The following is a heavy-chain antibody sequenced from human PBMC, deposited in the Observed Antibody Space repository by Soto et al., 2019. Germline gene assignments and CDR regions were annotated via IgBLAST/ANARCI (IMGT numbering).Heavy chain of an antibody. CDR2: VNQVGTT. CDR1: GFTFGTYT. J-gene: IGHJ4*02. CDR3: AKDMRPDGVWDFDY. D-gene: IGHD4-17*01. Sequence: EVQLLESGGGSVLPGGSLRLSCVASGFTFGTYTFSWVRQAPGKGPEWVSGVNQVGTTYYADSVRGRFTVSRDNSKNTVYLQMLNLRGEDTALYYRAKDMRPDGVWDFDYWGQGTLVTVSS. V-gene: IGHV3-23*01.